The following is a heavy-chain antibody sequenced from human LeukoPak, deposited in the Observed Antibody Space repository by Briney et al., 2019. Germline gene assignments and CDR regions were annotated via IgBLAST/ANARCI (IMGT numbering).Heavy chain of an antibody. D-gene: IGHD2-2*01. J-gene: IGHJ4*02. CDR2: ISGSGGRT. CDR3: AKSFRSTSLDY. V-gene: IGHV3-23*01. CDR1: GFTFSSYG. Sequence: GGSLRLSCAVSGFTFSSYGMSWVRQAPGKGLEWVSTISGSGGRTYYADSVKGRFTISRDNSRNTLYLQMNSLRAGDTAVYYCAKSFRSTSLDYWGQGTLVTVSS.